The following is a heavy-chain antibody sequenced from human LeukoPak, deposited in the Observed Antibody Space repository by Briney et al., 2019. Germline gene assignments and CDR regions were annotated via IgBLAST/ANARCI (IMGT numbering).Heavy chain of an antibody. D-gene: IGHD3-10*01. V-gene: IGHV3-30*04. CDR3: ARDLHYAFDF. CDR2: MSYDGSHK. CDR1: GFTFTSYT. Sequence: PGRSLRLSCVASGFTFTSYTMHWVRQAPGKGLEWVAVMSYDGSHKFHADSVKGRFTISRDNAKNSLYLQMDSLRDEDTAVYYCARDLHYAFDFWGQGTMVTVSS. J-gene: IGHJ3*01.